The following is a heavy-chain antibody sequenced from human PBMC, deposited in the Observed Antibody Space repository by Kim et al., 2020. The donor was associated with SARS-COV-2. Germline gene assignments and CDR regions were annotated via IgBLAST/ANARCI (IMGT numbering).Heavy chain of an antibody. V-gene: IGHV4-39*01. CDR3: ARRIRRGVITSPIVY. D-gene: IGHD3-10*01. CDR2: IYYSGST. Sequence: SETLSLTCTVSGGSISSSSYYWVRLRQPPGKGLEWIVSIYYSGSTYYTPSLKSRVTISVDTSKTQLSLKLSSVTAADTSVYYCARRIRRGVITSPIVYWGEGTLGTVSS. J-gene: IGHJ4*02. CDR1: GGSISSSSYY.